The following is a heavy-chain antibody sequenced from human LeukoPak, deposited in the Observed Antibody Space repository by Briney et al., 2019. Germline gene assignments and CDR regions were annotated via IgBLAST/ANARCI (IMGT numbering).Heavy chain of an antibody. CDR2: IRYDGSNK. D-gene: IGHD3-3*01. Sequence: PGGSLRLSCAASGFTFSSYGMHWVRQAPGKGLEWVAFIRYDGSNKYYADSVKGRFTISRDNSKNMLYLQMNSLRAEDTAVYYCAKDGQAIFGVVIVGEDYWGQGTLVTVSS. V-gene: IGHV3-30*02. J-gene: IGHJ4*02. CDR3: AKDGQAIFGVVIVGEDY. CDR1: GFTFSSYG.